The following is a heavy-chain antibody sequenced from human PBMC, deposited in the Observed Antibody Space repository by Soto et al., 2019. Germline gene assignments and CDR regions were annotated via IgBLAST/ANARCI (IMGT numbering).Heavy chain of an antibody. CDR1: GGTFSSYT. D-gene: IGHD1-1*01. CDR3: ARAGTRALAFDY. CDR2: IIPILGIA. Sequence: GASVKVSCKASGGTFSSYTISWVRQAPGQGLEWMGRIIPILGIANYAQKFQGRVTITADKSTSTAYMELSSLRSEDTAVYYCARAGTRALAFDYWGQGTLVTVSS. V-gene: IGHV1-69*02. J-gene: IGHJ4*02.